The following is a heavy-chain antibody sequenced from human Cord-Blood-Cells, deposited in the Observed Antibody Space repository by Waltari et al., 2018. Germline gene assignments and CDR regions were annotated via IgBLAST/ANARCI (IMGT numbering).Heavy chain of an antibody. V-gene: IGHV1-24*01. D-gene: IGHD6-6*01. CDR3: ATDMDSSSSGAFDI. CDR1: GYTHTQLS. CDR2: FDPEDGET. J-gene: IGHJ3*02. Sequence: QVQLVQSGAEVKKPGASVKVSGKVSGYTHTQLSMHWLRQAPGKGLEWMGGFDPEDGETIYAQKFQGRVTMTEDTSTDTAYMELSSLRSEDTAVYYCATDMDSSSSGAFDIWGQGTMVTVSS.